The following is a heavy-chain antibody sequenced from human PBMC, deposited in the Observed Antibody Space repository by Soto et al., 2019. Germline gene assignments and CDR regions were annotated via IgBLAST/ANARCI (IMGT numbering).Heavy chain of an antibody. D-gene: IGHD6-19*01. CDR1: GGSISSYY. CDR3: ASFGAVAGKVDY. J-gene: IGHJ4*02. Sequence: PSETLSLTCSVSGGSISSYYWSWIRQPPGKGLEWIGYIYYSGSTNYNPSLKSRVTISVDTSKNQFSLKLSSVTAADTAVYYCASFGAVAGKVDYWGQGTLVTVSS. CDR2: IYYSGST. V-gene: IGHV4-59*08.